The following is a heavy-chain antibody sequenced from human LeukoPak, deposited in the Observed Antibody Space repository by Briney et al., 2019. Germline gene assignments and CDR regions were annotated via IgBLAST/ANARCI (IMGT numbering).Heavy chain of an antibody. J-gene: IGHJ4*02. CDR1: GYTFTSYD. D-gene: IGHD3-10*01. CDR3: ARREYGSGSYHLVY. V-gene: IGHV1-8*01. CDR2: MNPNSGNT. Sequence: ASVKVSCKASGYTFTSYDINWVRQATGQGLERMGWMNPNSGNTGYAQKFQGRVTMTTNTSISTAYRELSSLRSEDTAVYYCARREYGSGSYHLVYWGQGTLVTVSS.